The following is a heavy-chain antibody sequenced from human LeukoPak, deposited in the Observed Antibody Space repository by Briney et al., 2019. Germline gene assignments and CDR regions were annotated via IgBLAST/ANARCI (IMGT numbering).Heavy chain of an antibody. CDR1: GYTFTSYD. J-gene: IGHJ4*02. Sequence: ASVKVSCKASGYTFTSYDINWVRQATGQGLEWMGWMNPNSGNTGYVQKFQGRVTMTRNTSITTAYMELSSLRSVDTAVYYCARVGYTYGYDYWGQGTLVTVSS. D-gene: IGHD5-18*01. V-gene: IGHV1-8*01. CDR2: MNPNSGNT. CDR3: ARVGYTYGYDY.